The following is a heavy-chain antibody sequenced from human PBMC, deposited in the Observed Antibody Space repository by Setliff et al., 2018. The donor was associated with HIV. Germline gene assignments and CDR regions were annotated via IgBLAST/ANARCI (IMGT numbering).Heavy chain of an antibody. D-gene: IGHD3-3*01. Sequence: GGSLRLSCAASGFTFSSYSMNWVRQAPGKGLEWVSSISSTSTYIYYTDSVKGRFTISRDNAKNSLYLQMNSLRAGDTAVYYCARDVSWRVRTYIDYWGQGALVTVSS. CDR3: ARDVSWRVRTYIDY. V-gene: IGHV3-21*01. CDR1: GFTFSSYS. J-gene: IGHJ4*02. CDR2: ISSTSTYI.